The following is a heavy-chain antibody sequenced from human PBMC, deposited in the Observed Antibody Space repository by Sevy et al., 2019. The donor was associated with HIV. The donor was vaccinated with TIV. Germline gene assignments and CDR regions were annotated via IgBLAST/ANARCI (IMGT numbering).Heavy chain of an antibody. Sequence: ASVKVSCKASGYTFTNYGITWVRQAPGQRLEWMGWISTYNGKTNSVEKLQGRVTMTTDTSTSTAYMELRSLRSDDTAVYYCARVHGLVPAAIYPNYGMDVWGQGTTVTVSS. D-gene: IGHD2-2*01. J-gene: IGHJ6*02. CDR1: GYTFTNYG. V-gene: IGHV1-18*01. CDR2: ISTYNGKT. CDR3: ARVHGLVPAAIYPNYGMDV.